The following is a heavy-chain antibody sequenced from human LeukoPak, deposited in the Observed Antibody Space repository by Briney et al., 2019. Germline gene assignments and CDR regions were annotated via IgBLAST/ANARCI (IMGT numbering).Heavy chain of an antibody. CDR1: GFTFSSHS. V-gene: IGHV3-48*01. CDR2: ISSSSSTI. J-gene: IGHJ6*02. CDR3: ARDDLDDYGDYVGDYYYGMDV. D-gene: IGHD4-17*01. Sequence: GGSLRLSCAASGFTFSSHSMNWVRQAPGKGLEWVSYISSSSSTIYYADSVKGRFTISRDNAKNSLYLQMNSLRAEDTAVYYCARDDLDDYGDYVGDYYYGMDVWGQGTTVTVSS.